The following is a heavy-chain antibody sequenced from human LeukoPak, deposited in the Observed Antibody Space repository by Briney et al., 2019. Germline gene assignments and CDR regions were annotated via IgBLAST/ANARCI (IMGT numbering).Heavy chain of an antibody. J-gene: IGHJ6*02. Sequence: GGSLRLSCAASGFTFSDYYMSWIRQAPGKGLEWVSYISSSGSTIYYADSVKGRFTISRDNAKNSLYLQMNSLRAEDTAVYYCARYCSSTSCYNDYYYYSMDVWGQGTTVTVSS. CDR1: GFTFSDYY. D-gene: IGHD2-2*02. CDR2: ISSSGSTI. V-gene: IGHV3-11*01. CDR3: ARYCSSTSCYNDYYYYSMDV.